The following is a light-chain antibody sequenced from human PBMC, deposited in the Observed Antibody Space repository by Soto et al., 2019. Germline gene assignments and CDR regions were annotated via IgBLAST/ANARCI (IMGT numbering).Light chain of an antibody. J-gene: IGKJ1*01. V-gene: IGKV3-11*01. CDR2: DAS. CDR1: QSVRSY. CDR3: QQYGSTPWT. Sequence: VMTQSPATLSVSPGERATLSCRASQSVRSYLAWYQQKPGQAPRLLIFDASNRATGIPARFSGSGSGTDFTLTISSLEPEDFAVYYCQQYGSTPWTFGQGTKVDIK.